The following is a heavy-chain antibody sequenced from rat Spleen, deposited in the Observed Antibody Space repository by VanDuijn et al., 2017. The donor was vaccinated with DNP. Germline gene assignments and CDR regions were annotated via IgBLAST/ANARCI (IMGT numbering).Heavy chain of an antibody. J-gene: IGHJ3*01. Sequence: QVQLQQSGAELAKPGSSVMISCKASGHTFTRYYIGWIKQTTGQGLEYIGYSNTGSGGTNYNEKFKGKATLTVDKSSSTAFMQLSSLTPDDSAVYYCASGGRGTWFAYWGQGTLVTVSS. V-gene: IGHV1-43*01. CDR1: GHTFTRYY. CDR2: SNTGSGGT. CDR3: ASGGRGTWFAY. D-gene: IGHD1-12*02.